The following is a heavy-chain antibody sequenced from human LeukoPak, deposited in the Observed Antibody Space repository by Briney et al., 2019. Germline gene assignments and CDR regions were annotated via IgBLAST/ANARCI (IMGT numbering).Heavy chain of an antibody. CDR3: ARGPYYVFLTGFYQVYSFDY. J-gene: IGHJ4*02. D-gene: IGHD3-9*01. CDR2: ISSSSSYI. V-gene: IGHV3-21*01. CDR1: GFTFSSYS. Sequence: GGSLRLSCAASGFTFSSYSMNWVRQAPGKGLEWVSSISSSSSYIYYADSVKGRFTISRDNAKNSLYLQMNSLRAEDTAVYYLARGPYYVFLTGFYQVYSFDYGGRGPWVTVSS.